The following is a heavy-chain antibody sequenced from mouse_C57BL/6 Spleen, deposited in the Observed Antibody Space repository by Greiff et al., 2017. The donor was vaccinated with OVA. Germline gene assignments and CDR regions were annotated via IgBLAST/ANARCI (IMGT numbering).Heavy chain of an antibody. D-gene: IGHD2-3*01. CDR3: ARDPYDGYYGDYFDY. CDR1: GYSITSGYY. V-gene: IGHV3-6*01. J-gene: IGHJ2*01. Sequence: DVQLQESGPGLVKPSQSLSLTCSVTGYSITSGYYWNWIRQFPGNKLEWMGYISYDGSNNYNPSLKNRISITRDTSKNQFFLKLNSVTTEDTATYYCARDPYDGYYGDYFDYWGQGTTLTVSS. CDR2: ISYDGSN.